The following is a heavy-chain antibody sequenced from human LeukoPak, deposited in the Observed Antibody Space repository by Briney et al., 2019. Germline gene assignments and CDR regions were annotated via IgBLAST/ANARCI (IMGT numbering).Heavy chain of an antibody. V-gene: IGHV4-59*01. J-gene: IGHJ4*02. CDR1: GFTFSSYA. CDR3: ARDPGRWQQLGYFDY. CDR2: IYYSGST. D-gene: IGHD5-24*01. Sequence: GSLRLSCAASGFTFSSYAMSWVRQAPGKGLEWIGYIYYSGSTNYNPSLKSRVTISVDMSKNQFSLKLSSVTAADTAVYYCARDPGRWQQLGYFDYWGQGTLVTVSS.